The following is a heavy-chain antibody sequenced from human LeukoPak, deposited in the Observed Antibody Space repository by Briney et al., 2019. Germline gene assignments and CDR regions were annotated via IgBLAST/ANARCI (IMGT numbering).Heavy chain of an antibody. V-gene: IGHV4-59*08. CDR2: MSYSGST. D-gene: IGHD7-27*01. J-gene: IGHJ6*02. CDR1: GGSISSYH. Sequence: SETLSLTCTVSGGSISSYHWSWIRQPPGKGLEWIGYMSYSGSTNYNPSLKSRVTISIDTSKNQFSLKPSSVTAADTAVYYCARLTAGDDYYYGMDVWGQGTTVTVSS. CDR3: ARLTAGDDYYYGMDV.